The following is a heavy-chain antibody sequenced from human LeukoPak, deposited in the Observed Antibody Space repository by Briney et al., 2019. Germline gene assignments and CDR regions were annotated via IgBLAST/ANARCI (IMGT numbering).Heavy chain of an antibody. J-gene: IGHJ4*02. CDR1: GFTFSSYS. CDR2: ISSSGCST. V-gene: IGHV3-23*01. Sequence: AGSLRLSCAASGFTFSSYSMSWVRQAPGKGLEWVSSISSSGCSTYYADSVKGLFTISRDNSKNRMYLQMNRLRAADTAVYYCAKVQYSSSSFDYWGQGTLVTVSS. D-gene: IGHD6-6*01. CDR3: AKVQYSSSSFDY.